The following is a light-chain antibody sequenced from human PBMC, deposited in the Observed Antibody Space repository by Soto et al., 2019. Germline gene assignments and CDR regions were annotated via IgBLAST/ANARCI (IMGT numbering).Light chain of an antibody. CDR2: DAS. V-gene: IGKV3-11*01. Sequence: ELVLTQSPATLSLSPGERATLSCRASQTFSSHLAWYQQKPGQAPRLLIYDASKRATGIPARFSGRGSGTDFTLTISSLEPEDFAVYYCQQHSNWPPVITFGQGTRLEIK. CDR3: QQHSNWPPVIT. J-gene: IGKJ5*01. CDR1: QTFSSH.